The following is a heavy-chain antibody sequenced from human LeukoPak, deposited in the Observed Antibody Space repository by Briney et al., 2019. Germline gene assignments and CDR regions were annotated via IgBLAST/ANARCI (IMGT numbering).Heavy chain of an antibody. CDR3: ASIGYYDSSGYLFDY. CDR2: INHSGST. Sequence: PSETLSLTCAVYGGSFSGYYWSWIRQPPGKGLEWIGEINHSGSTNYNPSLKSRVTISVDTSKNQFSLKLSSVTAADTAVYYCASIGYYDSSGYLFDYWGQGTLVTVSS. D-gene: IGHD3-22*01. V-gene: IGHV4-34*01. J-gene: IGHJ4*02. CDR1: GGSFSGYY.